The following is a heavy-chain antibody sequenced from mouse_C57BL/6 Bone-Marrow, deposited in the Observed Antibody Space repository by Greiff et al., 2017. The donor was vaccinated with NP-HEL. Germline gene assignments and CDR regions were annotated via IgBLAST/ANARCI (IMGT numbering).Heavy chain of an antibody. Sequence: EVQLVESEGGLVQPGSSMKLSCTASGFTFSDYYMAWVRQVPEKGLEWVANINYDGSSTYYLDSLKSRFIISRDNAKNILYLQMSSLKSDDTATYYCARDLGGPFAYWGRGTLVTVSA. CDR3: ARDLGGPFAY. V-gene: IGHV5-16*01. CDR2: INYDGSST. D-gene: IGHD4-1*01. J-gene: IGHJ3*01. CDR1: GFTFSDYY.